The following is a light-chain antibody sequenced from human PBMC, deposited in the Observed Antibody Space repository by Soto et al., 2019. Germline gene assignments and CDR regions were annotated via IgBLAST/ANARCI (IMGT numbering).Light chain of an antibody. V-gene: IGKV3-15*01. CDR3: QQENNGRPRT. Sequence: EIVLTQSPATLSVSPGETATLLCRASRSVSSSVAWYQQRPGRAPGLLISGASTRATDVPARFTGSGSGTAFTFTFNCRQSEDFGVYYGQQENNGRPRTFGGGSKVEIK. J-gene: IGKJ4*01. CDR2: GAS. CDR1: RSVSSS.